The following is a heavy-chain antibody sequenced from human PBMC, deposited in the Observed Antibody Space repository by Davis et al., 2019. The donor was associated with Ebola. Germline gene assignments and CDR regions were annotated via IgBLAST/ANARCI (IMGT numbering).Heavy chain of an antibody. Sequence: ASVKVSCKASGYTFTSYYMHWVRQAPGQGLEWMGRINPNSGGTNYAQKFQGRVTMTRDTSISTAYMELSRLRSDDTAVYYCAREGFYYDSSGYGFDYWGQGTLVTVSS. D-gene: IGHD3-22*01. J-gene: IGHJ4*02. CDR3: AREGFYYDSSGYGFDY. CDR1: GYTFTSYY. V-gene: IGHV1-2*06. CDR2: INPNSGGT.